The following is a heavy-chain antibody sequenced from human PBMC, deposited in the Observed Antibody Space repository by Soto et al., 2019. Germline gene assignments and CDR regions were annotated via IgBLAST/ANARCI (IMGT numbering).Heavy chain of an antibody. D-gene: IGHD6-13*01. CDR1: GGSISSYY. V-gene: IGHV4-59*01. J-gene: IGHJ4*02. CDR2: IYYSGST. CDR3: ARVGDSSWYRVAAGAPYYFDY. Sequence: SETLSLTCTVSGGSISSYYWSWIRQPPGKGLEWIGYIYYSGSTNYNPSLKSRVTISVDTSKNQFSLKLSSVTAADTAVYYCARVGDSSWYRVAAGAPYYFDYWGQGTLVTVSS.